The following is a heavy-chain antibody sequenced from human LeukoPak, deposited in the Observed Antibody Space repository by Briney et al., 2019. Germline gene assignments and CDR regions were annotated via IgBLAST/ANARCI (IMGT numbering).Heavy chain of an antibody. Sequence: SETLSLTCAVYGGSFSGDYWSWIRQPPGKGLEWIGEINHSGSTNYNPSLKSRVTISVDTSKNQFSLKLSSVTAADTAVYYCARGYYDILTGNNWFDPWAREPWSPSPQ. J-gene: IGHJ5*02. D-gene: IGHD3-9*01. CDR1: GGSFSGDY. CDR2: INHSGST. CDR3: ARGYYDILTGNNWFDP. V-gene: IGHV4-34*01.